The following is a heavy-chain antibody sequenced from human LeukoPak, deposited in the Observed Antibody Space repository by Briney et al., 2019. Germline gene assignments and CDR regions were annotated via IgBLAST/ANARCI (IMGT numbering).Heavy chain of an antibody. V-gene: IGHV4-59*01. J-gene: IGHJ6*03. CDR2: IYYSGST. CDR3: ARAQYYYYYYMDV. Sequence: SETLSLTCTVSGGSISSYYWSWIRQPPGKGLEWIGYIYYSGSTNYNPSLRSRVTISVDTSKNQFSLKLSSVTAADTAVYYCARAQYYYYYYMDVWGKGTTVTVSS. CDR1: GGSISSYY.